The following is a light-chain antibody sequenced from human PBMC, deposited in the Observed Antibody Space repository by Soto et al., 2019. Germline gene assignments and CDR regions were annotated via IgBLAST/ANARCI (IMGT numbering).Light chain of an antibody. CDR1: PGIITY. CDR3: QQLNSYPWT. Sequence: SQVPQYPSSLYSSVGDIVTSTYRASPGIITYSAWYQQHPGKAPKLLLYAASTLQSGVPSRCSGSGSGTDFTLTISSLQSEDFATYCCQQLNSYPWTFSKGTKVAIK. J-gene: IGKJ1*01. CDR2: AAS. V-gene: IGKV1-9*01.